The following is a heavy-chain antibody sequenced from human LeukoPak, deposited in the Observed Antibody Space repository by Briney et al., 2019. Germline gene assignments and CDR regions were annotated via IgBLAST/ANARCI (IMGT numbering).Heavy chain of an antibody. CDR3: ARALDSLGGLSLPDY. CDR1: GYSFTNYA. J-gene: IGHJ4*02. V-gene: IGHV7-4-1*02. Sequence: ASVKVSCKASGYSFTNYATNWVRQAPGQGLEFMGWIHPTTGNPAYAQGFSGRFVFSLDASVTTTYLQINDLKAEDTAVYFCARALDSLGGLSLPDYWGQGTLVTVSS. D-gene: IGHD3-16*02. CDR2: IHPTTGNP.